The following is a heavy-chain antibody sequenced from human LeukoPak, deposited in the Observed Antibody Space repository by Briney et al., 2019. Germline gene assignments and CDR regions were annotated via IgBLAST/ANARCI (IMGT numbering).Heavy chain of an antibody. D-gene: IGHD5-18*01. CDR2: ISYDGSNK. CDR3: ARDTAMVTNYFDY. V-gene: IGHV3-30-3*01. Sequence: PGGSLSRSCAAPGFTFSSYAMHWVRQAPGKGLEWVAVISYDGSNKYYADSVKGLFTISRDNSKNTLYLQMNSLRAEDTAVYYCARDTAMVTNYFDYWGQGTLVTVSS. J-gene: IGHJ4*02. CDR1: GFTFSSYA.